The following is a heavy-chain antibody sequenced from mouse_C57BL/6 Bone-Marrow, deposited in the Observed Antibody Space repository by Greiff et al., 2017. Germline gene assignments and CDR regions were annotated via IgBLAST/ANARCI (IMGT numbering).Heavy chain of an antibody. J-gene: IGHJ3*01. CDR2: IYPGDGDT. D-gene: IGHD1-1*02. CDR3: APMHYYGGRGIAY. CDR1: GYAFSSSW. Sequence: VQLQESGPELVKPGASVKISCKASGYAFSSSWMNWVKQRPGKGLEWIGRIYPGDGDTNYNGKFKGKATLTADKSSSTAYMQLSSLTSEDSAVYYCAPMHYYGGRGIAYWGQGTLVTVSA. V-gene: IGHV1-82*01.